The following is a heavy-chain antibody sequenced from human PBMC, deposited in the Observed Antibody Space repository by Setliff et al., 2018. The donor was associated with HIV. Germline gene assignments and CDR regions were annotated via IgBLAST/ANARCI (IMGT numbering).Heavy chain of an antibody. V-gene: IGHV4-34*01. CDR2: IDHSGST. CDR1: GGSFTGYY. J-gene: IGHJ2*01. Sequence: SKTLSLTCAVYGGSFTGYYWSWIRQPPGKGLEWIGEIDHSGSTNYNPSLKSRVTISLDTSKNQFSLKLSSVTAADTAVYYCAREGARITIFGVVTALWYVDLWGRGTLVTVSS. D-gene: IGHD3-3*01. CDR3: AREGARITIFGVVTALWYVDL.